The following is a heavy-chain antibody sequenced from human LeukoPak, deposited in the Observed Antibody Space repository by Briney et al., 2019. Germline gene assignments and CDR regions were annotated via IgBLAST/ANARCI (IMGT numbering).Heavy chain of an antibody. Sequence: AASVKVSCKASGYTFTSYDINWVRQATGQGLEWMAWINPNSGDTKYVQKLQGRVTMTRDTSISTAYMELRRLRSDDTAVYYCARELLARRGGVYAFDIWGQGTLVTVSS. CDR1: GYTFTSYD. CDR2: INPNSGDT. CDR3: ARELLARRGGVYAFDI. J-gene: IGHJ3*02. D-gene: IGHD3-10*01. V-gene: IGHV1-2*02.